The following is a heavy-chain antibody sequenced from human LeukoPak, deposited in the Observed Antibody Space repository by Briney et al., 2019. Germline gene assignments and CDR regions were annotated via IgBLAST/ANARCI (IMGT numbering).Heavy chain of an antibody. CDR1: GGSITSDY. D-gene: IGHD4/OR15-4a*01. V-gene: IGHV4-4*07. J-gene: IGHJ5*02. CDR3: SRGGANDL. Sequence: ASETLSLTCTVSGGSITSDYWSWIRRPAGKGLEWIGRIFTSGSTTYNPSLKSRVTMSLDTSKNQFFLKLSSVTAADTAAYSCSRGGANDLWGQGTLVTVSS. CDR2: IFTSGST.